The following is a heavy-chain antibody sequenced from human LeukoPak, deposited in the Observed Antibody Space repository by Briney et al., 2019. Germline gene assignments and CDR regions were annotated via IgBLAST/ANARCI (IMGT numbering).Heavy chain of an antibody. Sequence: SETLSLTCTVSGGSISSYYWSWIRQPAGKGLEWIGSIYYSGSTYYNPSLKSRVTISVDTSKNQFSLKLSSVTAADTAVYYCARDPQGSSGWYIGDYWGQGTLVTVSS. CDR1: GGSISSYY. V-gene: IGHV4-4*07. J-gene: IGHJ4*02. D-gene: IGHD6-19*01. CDR2: IYYSGST. CDR3: ARDPQGSSGWYIGDY.